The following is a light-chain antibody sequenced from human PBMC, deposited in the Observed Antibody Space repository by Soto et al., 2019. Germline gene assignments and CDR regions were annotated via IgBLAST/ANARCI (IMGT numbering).Light chain of an antibody. V-gene: IGKV1-39*01. CDR2: AAS. J-gene: IGKJ2*01. CDR3: QQYNSYPYT. CDR1: QSISSY. Sequence: VQMTQSPSSLSASVGDRVTITCRASQSISSYLNWYQQKPGKAPKLLIYAASSLQSGVPSRFSGSGSGTEFTLTISSLQPDDFATYYCQQYNSYPYTFGQGTKVDIK.